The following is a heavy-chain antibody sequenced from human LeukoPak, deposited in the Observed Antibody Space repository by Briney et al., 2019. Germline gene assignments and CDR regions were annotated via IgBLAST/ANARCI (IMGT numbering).Heavy chain of an antibody. V-gene: IGHV3-21*01. J-gene: IGHJ4*02. CDR3: ARVGDSSGYYYSLDY. Sequence: GGSLRLSCAASGFTFSSYSMKWVRQAPGKGLEWVSSISSSSSYIYYADSVKGRFTISRDNAKNSLYLQMNSLRAEDTAVYYCARVGDSSGYYYSLDYWGQGTLVTVSS. D-gene: IGHD3-22*01. CDR1: GFTFSSYS. CDR2: ISSSSSYI.